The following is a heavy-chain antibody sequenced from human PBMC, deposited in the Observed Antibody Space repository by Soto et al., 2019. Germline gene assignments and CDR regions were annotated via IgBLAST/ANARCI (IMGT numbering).Heavy chain of an antibody. Sequence: AGESLKISCKGSGYSFTSYWIGWVRQMPGKGLEWMGIIYPGDSDTRYSPPFQGQVTISADKSISTAYLQWSSLKASDTAMYYCARHGRITGTTSGDYYYGMDVWGQGTTVTVSS. CDR3: ARHGRITGTTSGDYYYGMDV. V-gene: IGHV5-51*01. CDR2: IYPGDSDT. J-gene: IGHJ6*02. D-gene: IGHD1-7*01. CDR1: GYSFTSYW.